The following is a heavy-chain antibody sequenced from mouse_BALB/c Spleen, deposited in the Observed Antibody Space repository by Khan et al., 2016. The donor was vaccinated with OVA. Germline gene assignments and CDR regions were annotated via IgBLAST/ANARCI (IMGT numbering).Heavy chain of an antibody. CDR3: ARSNGNYWFAY. Sequence: QIQLVQSGPELKKPGETVKISCKAPGYTFTNYGMNWVKQAPGKGLKWMGWINTYTGETTYADDFKGRFAFSLETSASTAYLQINNLKNEDTATCFCARSNGNYWFAYWGQGTLVTVSA. CDR1: GYTFTNYG. CDR2: INTYTGET. V-gene: IGHV9-3-1*01. J-gene: IGHJ3*01. D-gene: IGHD2-1*01.